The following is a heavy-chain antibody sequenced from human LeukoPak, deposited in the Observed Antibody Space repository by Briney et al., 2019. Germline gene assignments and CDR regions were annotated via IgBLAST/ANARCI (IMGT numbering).Heavy chain of an antibody. CDR3: ASSTPSRAFDI. CDR1: GGSISSGDYY. J-gene: IGHJ3*02. CDR2: IYYSGGT. V-gene: IGHV4-30-4*08. D-gene: IGHD2-2*01. Sequence: SQTLSLTCTVSGGSISSGDYYWRWIRQPPGKGLEWIGYIYYSGGTYYNPSLKSRVTISVDTSKNQFSLKLSSVTAADTAVYYCASSTPSRAFDIWGQGTMVTVSS.